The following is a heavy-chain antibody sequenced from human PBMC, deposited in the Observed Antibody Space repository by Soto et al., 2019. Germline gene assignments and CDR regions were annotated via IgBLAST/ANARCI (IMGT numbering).Heavy chain of an antibody. J-gene: IGHJ4*02. V-gene: IGHV3-21*06. CDR3: ARESEDLTSNFDY. Sequence: VGSLRLSCAASGFTFTRYSMNWVRQAPGKGLEWVSSISSTTNYIYYGDSMKGRFTISRDNAKNSLYLEMNSLRGEDTAVYYCARESEDLTSNFDYWGQGTLVTVSS. CDR1: GFTFTRYS. CDR2: ISSTTNYI.